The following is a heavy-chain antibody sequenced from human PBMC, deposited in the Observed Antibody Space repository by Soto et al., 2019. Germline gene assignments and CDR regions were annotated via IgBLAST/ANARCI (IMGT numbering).Heavy chain of an antibody. CDR2: ISSGRVTT. Sequence: XGSLRLSCVASGVTFSSYGMNWVRQAPGKGLEWVSYISSGRVTTNYADSVKGRFTISRDNAKSSLYLQLNSLRDDDTAVYYCARGGAARPDYWGQGTLVTVSS. J-gene: IGHJ4*02. CDR1: GVTFSSYG. CDR3: ARGGAARPDY. V-gene: IGHV3-48*02. D-gene: IGHD2-15*01.